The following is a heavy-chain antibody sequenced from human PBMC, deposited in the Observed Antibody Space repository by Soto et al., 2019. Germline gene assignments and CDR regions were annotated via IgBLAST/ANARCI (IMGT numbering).Heavy chain of an antibody. D-gene: IGHD1-26*01. CDR2: IYYNGST. J-gene: IGHJ4*02. Sequence: PSETLSLTCTVSGGSLSSGDYYWSWIRPPPGKGLEWIGYIYYNGSTYYNPSLKSRVTISVDTSKNQFSLKLSSVTAADTAVYYCARGLITGSHHSGGWYYFDSWGQGTQVTVSS. V-gene: IGHV4-30-4*01. CDR3: ARGLITGSHHSGGWYYFDS. CDR1: GGSLSSGDYY.